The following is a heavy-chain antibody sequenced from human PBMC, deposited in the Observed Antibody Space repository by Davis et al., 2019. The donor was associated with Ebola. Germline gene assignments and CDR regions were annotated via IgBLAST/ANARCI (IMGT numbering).Heavy chain of an antibody. D-gene: IGHD3-16*01. J-gene: IGHJ3*02. V-gene: IGHV1-2*02. CDR3: VGTETKQKYDYVGGTYGYVPDGLDI. CDR2: INPNSGGT. CDR1: GYTSTGYY. Sequence: ASVKVSCKASGYTSTGYYMHWVRQAPEQGLEWMGWINPNSGGTNYAQKFQGRVTMTRDTSISTAYMELNSLRSEDTALYFCVGTETKQKYDYVGGTYGYVPDGLDIWGQGTRITVST.